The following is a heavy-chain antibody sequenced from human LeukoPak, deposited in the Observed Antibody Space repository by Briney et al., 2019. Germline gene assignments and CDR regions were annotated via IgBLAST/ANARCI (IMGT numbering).Heavy chain of an antibody. D-gene: IGHD2-2*01. CDR2: IYYSGST. V-gene: IGHV4-59*12. CDR3: ASSKALGYCSSTSCSTRGYYYGMDV. J-gene: IGHJ6*02. Sequence: PSETLSLTCTVSGGSISSYYWSWIRQPPGKGLEWIGYIYYSGSTNYNPSLKSRVTISVDTSKNQFSLKLSSVTAADTAVYYCASSKALGYCSSTSCSTRGYYYGMDVWGQGTTVTVSS. CDR1: GGSISSYY.